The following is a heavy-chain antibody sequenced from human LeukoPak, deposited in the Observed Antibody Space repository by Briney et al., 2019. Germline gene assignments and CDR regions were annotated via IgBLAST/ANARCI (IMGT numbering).Heavy chain of an antibody. D-gene: IGHD6-13*01. CDR3: ARGGAAAGNKFDP. Sequence: GGSLRLSCAASGFTVSSNYMSWVRQAPGKGLEWVSVIYSGGSTYYADSVKGRFTISRDNSKNTLYLQMNSLRSEDTAVYYCARGGAAAGNKFDPWGQGTLVTVSS. J-gene: IGHJ5*02. CDR1: GFTVSSNY. V-gene: IGHV3-53*05. CDR2: IYSGGST.